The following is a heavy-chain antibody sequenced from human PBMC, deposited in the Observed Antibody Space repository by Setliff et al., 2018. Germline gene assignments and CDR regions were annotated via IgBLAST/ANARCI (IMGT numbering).Heavy chain of an antibody. CDR1: GDSFSGYF. V-gene: IGHV4-34*01. J-gene: IGHJ4*01. Sequence: PSETLSLTCAVYGDSFSGYFWTWIRQPPGKGLEWIGDIDQSGSTNYNPSLKSRLTISVDTSKNQFSLELRSVTVADTATYYCVRPGGTTVVARHFDYWGSGILVTVSS. D-gene: IGHD2-15*01. CDR3: VRPGGTTVVARHFDY. CDR2: IDQSGST.